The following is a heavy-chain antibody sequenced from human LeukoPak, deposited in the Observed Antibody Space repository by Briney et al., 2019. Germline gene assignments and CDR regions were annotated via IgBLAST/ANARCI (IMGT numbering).Heavy chain of an antibody. V-gene: IGHV1-69*13. D-gene: IGHD2-8*01. CDR3: AGSLGYCTSNVCYLKY. Sequence: SVKVSCKASGGTFSSYAISWVRQAPGQGLEWMGGIIPIFGTANYAQKFQGRVTITADESTSTAYMELSSLRSEDTAVYYCAGSLGYCTSNVCYLKYWGQGTLVTVSS. CDR1: GGTFSSYA. CDR2: IIPIFGTA. J-gene: IGHJ4*02.